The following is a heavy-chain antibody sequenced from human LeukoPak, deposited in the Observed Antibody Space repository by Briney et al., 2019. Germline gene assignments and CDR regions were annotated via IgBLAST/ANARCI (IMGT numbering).Heavy chain of an antibody. CDR3: ARGQGRDYVWGSYRTPLIEYYFDY. V-gene: IGHV3-7*01. CDR1: GFTFSSHW. Sequence: PGGSLRLSCAASGFTFSSHWMSWVRQAPGKGLEWVANIKQDGSEKHYVDSVKGRFTISRDNAKNSLYLQMNSLRAEDTAVYYCARGQGRDYVWGSYRTPLIEYYFDYWGQGTLVTVSS. J-gene: IGHJ4*02. D-gene: IGHD3-16*02. CDR2: IKQDGSEK.